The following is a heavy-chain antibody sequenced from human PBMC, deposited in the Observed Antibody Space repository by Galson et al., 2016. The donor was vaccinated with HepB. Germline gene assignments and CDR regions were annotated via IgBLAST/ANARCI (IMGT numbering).Heavy chain of an antibody. CDR1: NGSISTIRYY. V-gene: IGHV4-39*01. J-gene: IGHJ4*02. CDR2: VFYSGDT. D-gene: IGHD4-11*01. CDR3: ARHGPVTTHFY. Sequence: SETLSLTCTVSNGSISTIRYYWGWVRQTPGKGLEWIGSVFYSGDTYYNPSLKSRVTISIDTSKKQFSLRLNSVTAADTAVYYCARHGPVTTHFYWGQGTLVTVSS.